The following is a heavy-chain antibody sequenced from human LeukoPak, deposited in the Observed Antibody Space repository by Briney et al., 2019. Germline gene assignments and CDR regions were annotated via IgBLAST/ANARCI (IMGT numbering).Heavy chain of an antibody. J-gene: IGHJ4*02. Sequence: GASVKVSCKASGYTFTSYDINWVRQATGQGLEWMGWMNPNSGNTGYAQKFQGRVTMTRDTSISTAYMELSRLRSDDTAVYYCARYSSGWPYFGYWGQGTLVTVSS. CDR1: GYTFTSYD. CDR2: MNPNSGNT. CDR3: ARYSSGWPYFGY. D-gene: IGHD6-19*01. V-gene: IGHV1-8*02.